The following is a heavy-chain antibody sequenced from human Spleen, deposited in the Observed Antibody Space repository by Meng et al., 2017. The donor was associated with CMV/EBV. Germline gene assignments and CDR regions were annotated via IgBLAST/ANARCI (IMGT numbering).Heavy chain of an antibody. J-gene: IGHJ4*02. CDR1: GGSFSGYY. Sequence: GSLRLSCAVYGGSFSGYYLSWIRQSPGKGLEWIGEINNSGSTNYIPSLRSRVTISLDTANKQASLRLTSVTAADTAVYYCAREFLHSGGYYAFDYWGQGALVTVSS. D-gene: IGHD3-22*01. CDR2: INNSGST. V-gene: IGHV4-34*01. CDR3: AREFLHSGGYYAFDY.